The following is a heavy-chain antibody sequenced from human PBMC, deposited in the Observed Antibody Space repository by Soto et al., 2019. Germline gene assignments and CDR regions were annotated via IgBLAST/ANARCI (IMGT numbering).Heavy chain of an antibody. CDR2: ISGSGGST. V-gene: IGHV3-23*01. D-gene: IGHD2-8*01. CDR3: AKDREGVLMVYATTAFDI. Sequence: GGSLRLSCAASGFTFSSYAMSWVRQAPGKGLEWVSAISGSGGSTYYADSVKGRFTISRDNSKNTLYLQMNSLRAEDTAVYYCAKDREGVLMVYATTAFDIWGQGTMVTVSS. J-gene: IGHJ3*02. CDR1: GFTFSSYA.